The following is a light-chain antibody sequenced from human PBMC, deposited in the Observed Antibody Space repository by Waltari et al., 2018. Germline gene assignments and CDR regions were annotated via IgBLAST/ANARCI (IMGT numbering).Light chain of an antibody. CDR2: RAS. J-gene: IGKJ2*01. CDR1: QSITNW. V-gene: IGKV1-5*03. CDR3: QQYDSYEYT. Sequence: DIQMTHSPSTLSASVGARVTITCRASQSITNWLAWYQQRPGPAPKLLIFRASLLERGVPSRFSGSGHGTEFTLTISGLQPDDFGTYYCQQYDSYEYTFGQGTYLDIK.